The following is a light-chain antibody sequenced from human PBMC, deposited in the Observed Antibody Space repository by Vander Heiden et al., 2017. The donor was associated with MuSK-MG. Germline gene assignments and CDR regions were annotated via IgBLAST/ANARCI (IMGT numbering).Light chain of an antibody. Sequence: QVAVTPPPSASAPLGASLNVTCTLSSGHRSSAIAWHQQQPGKGPRFLMRVDSDGRQRKGDGIPDRFSGSSSGAERYLHISSLQSDDDGDYYCQTWGTGTVVFGGGTKVTVL. J-gene: IGLJ2*01. CDR1: SGHRSSA. CDR3: QTWGTGTVV. CDR2: VDSDGRQ. V-gene: IGLV4-69*01.